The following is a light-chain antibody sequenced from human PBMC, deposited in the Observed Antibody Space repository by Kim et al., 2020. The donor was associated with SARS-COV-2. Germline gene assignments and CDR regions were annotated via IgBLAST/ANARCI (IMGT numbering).Light chain of an antibody. CDR2: GAS. Sequence: EIVMTQSPATLSVSPGERATLSCRASQSVSSNLAWYQQKPGQAPRLFIYGASTRATGIPARFSGSGSGTEFTLTISSLQSEDFAVYYCQQYNIWPLTFGGGTKVDIK. CDR1: QSVSSN. J-gene: IGKJ4*01. CDR3: QQYNIWPLT. V-gene: IGKV3-15*01.